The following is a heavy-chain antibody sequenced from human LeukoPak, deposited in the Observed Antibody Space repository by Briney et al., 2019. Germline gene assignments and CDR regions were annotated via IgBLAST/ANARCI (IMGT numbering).Heavy chain of an antibody. Sequence: SETLSLACAVYGGSFSGCYWSWIRQPPGKGLEWIGEINHSGSTNYNPSLKSRVTISVDTSKNQFSLKLSSVTAADTAVYYCARILDNAGHNWFDPWGQGTLVTVSS. CDR1: GGSFSGCY. V-gene: IGHV4-34*01. CDR2: INHSGST. J-gene: IGHJ5*02. D-gene: IGHD2-15*01. CDR3: ARILDNAGHNWFDP.